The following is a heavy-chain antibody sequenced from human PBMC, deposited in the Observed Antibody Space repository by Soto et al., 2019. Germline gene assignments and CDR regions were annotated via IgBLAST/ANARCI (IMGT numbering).Heavy chain of an antibody. J-gene: IGHJ5*02. Sequence: VASVKVSCKASGFTFINYGFSWVRQAPGQGLEWMGWISPYNGHAIYAQKFRGRVTMTSDTSTTTVYMELRSLNSDDTAMYYCARRGKGAVADHNWFDPWGQGTLVTVSS. CDR3: ARRGKGAVADHNWFDP. V-gene: IGHV1-18*04. CDR2: ISPYNGHA. D-gene: IGHD6-19*01. CDR1: GFTFINYG.